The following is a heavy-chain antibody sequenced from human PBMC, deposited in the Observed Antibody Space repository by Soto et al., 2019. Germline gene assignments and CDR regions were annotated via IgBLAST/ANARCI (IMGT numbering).Heavy chain of an antibody. D-gene: IGHD3-10*01. CDR3: GRHRDEYGSGNYYNRIDF. Sequence: QVQLVQSGAEVKKPGSSVTVSCKASGGIFSTYAISWLRQAPGQGLEWMGGIIPLFGTPNYAQRFQGRVTIAGDESTHTAYMELSRLRSEDTAVYYCGRHRDEYGSGNYYNRIDFWGQGTLVTVSS. V-gene: IGHV1-69*01. J-gene: IGHJ4*02. CDR2: IIPLFGTP. CDR1: GGIFSTYA.